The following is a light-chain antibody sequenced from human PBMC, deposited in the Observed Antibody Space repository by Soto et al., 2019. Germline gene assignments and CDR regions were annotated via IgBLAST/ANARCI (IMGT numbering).Light chain of an antibody. CDR2: KAS. CDR1: QSISSW. CDR3: QQYNSYSA. Sequence: DIQMTQSPSTLSASVGDRVTITCRASQSISSWLAWYQQKPGKAPKLLLYKASSLESGVPSRFSGSGSGTDFTLTISSLQPDDFATYYCQQYNSYSALGEGTKLEIK. V-gene: IGKV1-5*03. J-gene: IGKJ2*01.